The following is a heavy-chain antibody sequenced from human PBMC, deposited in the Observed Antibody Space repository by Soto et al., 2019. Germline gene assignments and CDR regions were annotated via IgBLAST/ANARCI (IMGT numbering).Heavy chain of an antibody. CDR1: GFTFSSYS. Sequence: PGGSLRLSCAASGFTFSSYSMNWVRQAPGKGLEWVSSISSSSSYIYYADSVKGRFTISRDNAKNSLYLQMNSLRAEDTVVYYCARAEGVYSGYGFDYWGQGTLVTVSS. V-gene: IGHV3-21*01. D-gene: IGHD5-12*01. CDR3: ARAEGVYSGYGFDY. J-gene: IGHJ4*02. CDR2: ISSSSSYI.